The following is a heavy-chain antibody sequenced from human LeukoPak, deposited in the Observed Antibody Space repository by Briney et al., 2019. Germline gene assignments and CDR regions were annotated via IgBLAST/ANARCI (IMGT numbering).Heavy chain of an antibody. J-gene: IGHJ6*03. Sequence: PSETLSLTCTVSGYSISTGYYWDWIRQPPGKGLEWIGTFYHGGSTYYNPSLKSRVTISVDTSKNQFSLNLTSVTAADTAVYYCARPAVYSGSYLRSYYYYYYMDVWGKGTTVTVSS. CDR1: GYSISTGYY. V-gene: IGHV4-38-2*02. D-gene: IGHD1-26*01. CDR3: ARPAVYSGSYLRSYYYYYYMDV. CDR2: FYHGGST.